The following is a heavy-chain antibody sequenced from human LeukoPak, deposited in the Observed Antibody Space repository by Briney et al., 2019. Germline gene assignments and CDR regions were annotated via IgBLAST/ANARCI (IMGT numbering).Heavy chain of an antibody. CDR3: AKDAGHNLREFDY. J-gene: IGHJ4*02. D-gene: IGHD1-20*01. CDR1: GFTFDDYA. CDR2: ISWNSGSI. Sequence: PGRSLRLSCAASGFTFDDYAMHWVRQAPGKGLEWVSGISWNSGSIGYADSVKGRFTISRDNAKNSLYLQMSSLRAEDTALYYCAKDAGHNLREFDYWGQGTLVTVSS. V-gene: IGHV3-9*01.